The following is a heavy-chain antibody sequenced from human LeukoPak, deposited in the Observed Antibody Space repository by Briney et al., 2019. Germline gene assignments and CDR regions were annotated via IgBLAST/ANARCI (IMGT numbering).Heavy chain of an antibody. CDR3: AKAREQQLAKLFDY. D-gene: IGHD6-13*01. Sequence: PGGSLRLSCTASGFTFSTYAMSWVRQAPGQGLEWVSALSGSGGSTDYADSVKGRFTISRDNSKNTLYLQMNSLRAEDTAIYYCAKAREQQLAKLFDYWGQGTLVTVSS. CDR1: GFTFSTYA. CDR2: LSGSGGST. J-gene: IGHJ4*02. V-gene: IGHV3-23*01.